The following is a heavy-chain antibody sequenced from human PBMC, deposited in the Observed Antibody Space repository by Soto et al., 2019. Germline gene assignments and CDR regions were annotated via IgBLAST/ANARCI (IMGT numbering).Heavy chain of an antibody. CDR2: ISYDGSNK. V-gene: IGHV3-30-3*01. CDR1: GYTFSSYA. Sequence: LRLSCAASGYTFSSYAMHWVRQAPGKGLEWVAVISYDGSNKYYADSVKGRFTISRDNSKNTLYLQMNSLRAEDTAVYYCARDRYGDYAMGYYFDYWGQGTLVTVSS. J-gene: IGHJ4*02. CDR3: ARDRYGDYAMGYYFDY. D-gene: IGHD4-17*01.